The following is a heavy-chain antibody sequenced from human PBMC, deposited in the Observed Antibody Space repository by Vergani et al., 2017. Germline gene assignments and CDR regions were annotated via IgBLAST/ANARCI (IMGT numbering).Heavy chain of an antibody. D-gene: IGHD4-11*01. V-gene: IGHV3-64D*06. Sequence: EVQLVESGGGLVQPGGSLRLSCSASGFTFSSYAMHWVRQAPGKGLEYVSAISSNGGSTYYADSVKGRFTISRDNSKNTLYLQMSSLRAEDTAVYYCAKDRETTVSTHLDYYYYYMDVWGKGTTVTVSS. J-gene: IGHJ6*03. CDR2: ISSNGGST. CDR3: AKDRETTVSTHLDYYYYYMDV. CDR1: GFTFSSYA.